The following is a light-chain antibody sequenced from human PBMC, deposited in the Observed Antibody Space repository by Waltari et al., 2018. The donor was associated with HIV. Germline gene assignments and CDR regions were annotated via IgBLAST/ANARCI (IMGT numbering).Light chain of an antibody. J-gene: IGKJ3*01. CDR2: GAQ. Sequence: DIQMTQSPSSLSASVGDRVTFTCRASQNINTFLNWFQQKPGKAPKLSIYGAQTMPAGDPSRFSGRGSGTDCSLTISNLQPEAFATDYCLQTDNATVTFCPRTKVDV. CDR1: QNINTF. V-gene: IGKV1-39*01. CDR3: LQTDNATVT.